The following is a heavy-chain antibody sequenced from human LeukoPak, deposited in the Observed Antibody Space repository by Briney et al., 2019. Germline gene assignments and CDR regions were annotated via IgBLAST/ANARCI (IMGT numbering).Heavy chain of an antibody. Sequence: GGSLRLSCAASGFTFSSQWMSWVRQAPGKGLEWVAIVNQGGTQNYYVDSVKGRFTISRDNAENSLYLQMNSLRAEDTAVYYCAREHYFYYLDAWGKGTTVTISS. CDR2: VNQGGTQN. J-gene: IGHJ6*03. CDR3: AREHYFYYLDA. V-gene: IGHV3-7*01. CDR1: GFTFSSQW.